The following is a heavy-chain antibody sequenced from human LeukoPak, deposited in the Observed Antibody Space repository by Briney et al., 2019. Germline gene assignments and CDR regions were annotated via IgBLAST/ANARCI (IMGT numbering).Heavy chain of an antibody. Sequence: PSETLSLTCTVSGGSINSGSDYWTWLRHSPGKGLEWIGYIYYNGKTFYNPSLKSRVTLSVDTSKNLFSLRLTSVTAADTAVHYCARDARVQHWGQGTLVTVSS. D-gene: IGHD2-15*01. V-gene: IGHV4-31*03. CDR1: GGSINSGSDY. J-gene: IGHJ1*01. CDR3: ARDARVQH. CDR2: IYYNGKT.